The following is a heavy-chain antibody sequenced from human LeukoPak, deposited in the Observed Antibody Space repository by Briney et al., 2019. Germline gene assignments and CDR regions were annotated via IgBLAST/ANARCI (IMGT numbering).Heavy chain of an antibody. J-gene: IGHJ6*04. D-gene: IGHD2-2*01. CDR3: AKAGRYCSSTSCYSGV. CDR1: RFTFSSYA. V-gene: IGHV3-23*01. Sequence: PGGSLRLSCAASRFTFSSYAMSWVRQAPGKGLEWVSAISGSGGSTYYADSVKGRFTISRDNSKNTLYLQKNSLRAEDTAVYYCAKAGRYCSSTSCYSGVWGKGTTVTVSS. CDR2: ISGSGGST.